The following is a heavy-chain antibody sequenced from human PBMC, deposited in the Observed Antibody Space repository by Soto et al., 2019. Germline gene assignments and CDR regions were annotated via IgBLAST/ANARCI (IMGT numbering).Heavy chain of an antibody. CDR3: ARQSPPTTSYGDYFGYYYMDV. CDR1: GGSIRSSSYY. Sequence: PETLSLTCTVSGGSIRSSSYYWGWVRQPPGKGLEWIGSIYYSGSTYYNPSLKSRVTISVDTSKNQFSLKLSSVTAADTAVYYCARQSPPTTSYGDYFGYYYMDVWGKGTTVTVSS. D-gene: IGHD4-17*01. J-gene: IGHJ6*03. V-gene: IGHV4-39*01. CDR2: IYYSGST.